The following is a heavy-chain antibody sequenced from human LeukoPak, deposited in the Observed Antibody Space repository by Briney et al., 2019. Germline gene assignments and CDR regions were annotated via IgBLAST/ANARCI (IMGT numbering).Heavy chain of an antibody. D-gene: IGHD5-24*01. V-gene: IGHV4-59*01. Sequence: PSVTLSLTCTVSGGSISSYYWSWIRQPPGKGLEWIGYIYYSGSTNYNPSLKSRVTISVDTSKNQFSLKLSSVTAADTAVYYCARSQRWLQIDYWGQGTLVTVSS. J-gene: IGHJ4*02. CDR1: GGSISSYY. CDR3: ARSQRWLQIDY. CDR2: IYYSGST.